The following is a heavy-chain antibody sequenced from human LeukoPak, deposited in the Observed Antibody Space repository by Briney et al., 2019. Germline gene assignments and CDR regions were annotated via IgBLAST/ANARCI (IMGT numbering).Heavy chain of an antibody. CDR3: ATSRDSSGVD. J-gene: IGHJ4*02. Sequence: GGSLRLSCAASGFTFSIYWMHWVRQAPGQGLVWVSNMNSDGSITDYADSVKGRFTISRDNAKSSLYLQMNSLRAEDTAVYYCATSRDSSGVDWGQGNLVTVSS. V-gene: IGHV3-74*01. CDR2: MNSDGSIT. CDR1: GFTFSIYW. D-gene: IGHD3-22*01.